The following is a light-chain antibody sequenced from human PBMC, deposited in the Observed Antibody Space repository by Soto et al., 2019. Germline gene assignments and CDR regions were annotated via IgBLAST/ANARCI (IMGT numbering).Light chain of an antibody. CDR1: QSISSS. V-gene: IGKV1-39*01. J-gene: IGKJ4*01. Sequence: DIQMTQSPSSLSASVGDRVTITCRASQSISSSLNWYQQKPGKAPKLLIYAASSLQSGVSSSFSGSGSRTEFTLTIRSLQPEDLAPYSCQRSYSTPLTFGGGTQVEIK. CDR3: QRSYSTPLT. CDR2: AAS.